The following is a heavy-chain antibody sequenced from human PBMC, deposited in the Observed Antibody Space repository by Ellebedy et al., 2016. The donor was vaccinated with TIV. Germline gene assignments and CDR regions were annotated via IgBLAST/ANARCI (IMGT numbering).Heavy chain of an antibody. CDR2: IIPIFGTA. CDR1: GGTFSSYA. CDR3: ARGFGDGYKPE. Sequence: SVKVSXXASGGTFSSYAISWVRQAPGQGLEWMGGIIPIFGTANYAQKFQGRVTITADESTSTAYMELSSLRSEDTAVYYCARGFGDGYKPEWGQGTLVTVSS. V-gene: IGHV1-69*13. D-gene: IGHD5-24*01. J-gene: IGHJ4*02.